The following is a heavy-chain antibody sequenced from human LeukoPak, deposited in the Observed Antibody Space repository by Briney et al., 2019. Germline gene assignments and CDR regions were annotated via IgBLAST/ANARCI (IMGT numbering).Heavy chain of an antibody. V-gene: IGHV3-7*01. D-gene: IGHD6-6*01. CDR2: IKQDGSEK. CDR1: GFTFSSYW. Sequence: GGSLRLSCAASGFTFSSYWMSWVRQAPGKGLEWVANIKQDGSEKYYVDSVKGRFTISRDDSKNTLFLQMNSLRAEDTAVYYCAVMSSSYDYWGQGTLVTVSS. J-gene: IGHJ4*02. CDR3: AVMSSSYDY.